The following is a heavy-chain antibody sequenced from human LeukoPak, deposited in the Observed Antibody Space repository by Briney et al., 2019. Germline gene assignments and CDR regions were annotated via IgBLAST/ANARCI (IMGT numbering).Heavy chain of an antibody. D-gene: IGHD1-26*01. J-gene: IGHJ4*02. V-gene: IGHV3-23*01. CDR2: ISGSGGST. Sequence: GGSLRLSCAASGFTFSSYAMSWVRQAPGKGLGWVSAISGSGGSTYYADSVKGRFTISRDNSKNTLYLQMNSLRAEDTAVYYCAKGIVGAPYYFDYWGQGTLVTVSS. CDR3: AKGIVGAPYYFDY. CDR1: GFTFSSYA.